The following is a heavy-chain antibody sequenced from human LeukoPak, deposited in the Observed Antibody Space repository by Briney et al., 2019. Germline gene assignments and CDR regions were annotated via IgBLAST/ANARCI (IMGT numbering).Heavy chain of an antibody. CDR2: IPDTGSA. Sequence: SETLSLTCTISGCSISSYYWSWIRETPGNGLEWICYIPDTGSAIYNPSLKSRVTISEDTSKNKISLTLLSLTAADTAVYYCARHSRGPHSFYGDAFDIWGQGTLVPVSS. CDR1: GCSISSYY. CDR3: ARHSRGPHSFYGDAFDI. V-gene: IGHV4-59*01. D-gene: IGHD4-17*01. J-gene: IGHJ3*02.